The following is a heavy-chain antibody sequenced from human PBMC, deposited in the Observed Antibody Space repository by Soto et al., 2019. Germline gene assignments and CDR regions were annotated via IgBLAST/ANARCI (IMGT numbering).Heavy chain of an antibody. CDR3: ARDVWQWLEQNYYGMDV. Sequence: GGSLRLSCAASGFTFSSYGMHWVRQAPGKGLEWVAAIWYDGSNQYYVDSVKGRLIISRDNSKNTLYLQMNSLRVEDTAMYYCARDVWQWLEQNYYGMDVWGQGTTVTVSS. J-gene: IGHJ6*02. CDR1: GFTFSSYG. D-gene: IGHD6-19*01. CDR2: IWYDGSNQ. V-gene: IGHV3-33*01.